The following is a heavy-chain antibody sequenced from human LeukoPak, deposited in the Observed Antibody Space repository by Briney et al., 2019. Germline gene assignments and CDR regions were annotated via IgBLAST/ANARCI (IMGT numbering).Heavy chain of an antibody. CDR1: GGSISSYY. Sequence: SETLSLTCTVSGGSISSYYWGWIRQPPGKGLEWIGSIYYSGSTYYNPSLKSRVTISVDTSKNQFSLKLSSVTAADTAVYYCARGLGYDSLFDYWGQGTLVTVSS. J-gene: IGHJ4*02. CDR3: ARGLGYDSLFDY. D-gene: IGHD3-22*01. V-gene: IGHV4-39*01. CDR2: IYYSGST.